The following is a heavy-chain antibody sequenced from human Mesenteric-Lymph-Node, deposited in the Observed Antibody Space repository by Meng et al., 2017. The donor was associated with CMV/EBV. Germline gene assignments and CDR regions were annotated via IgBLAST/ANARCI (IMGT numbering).Heavy chain of an antibody. V-gene: IGHV1-2*02. CDR1: GYTFTGYY. D-gene: IGHD3-3*01. Sequence: ASVKVSCKASGYTFTGYYMHWVRQAPGQGLEWMGWINPDSGGTNYVQKFQGRVTMTRDTSISTVYMELSRVRSDDTAVYYCARDPLHYDPSFVEYYYYAMDVWGQGTTVTVSS. J-gene: IGHJ6*02. CDR3: ARDPLHYDPSFVEYYYYAMDV. CDR2: INPDSGGT.